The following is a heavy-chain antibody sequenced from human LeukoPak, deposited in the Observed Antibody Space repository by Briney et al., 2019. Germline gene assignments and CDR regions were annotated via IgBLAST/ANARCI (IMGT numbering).Heavy chain of an antibody. Sequence: PGGSLRLSCAASGFTFSSYAMHWVRQAPGKGLEWVAVISYDGSNKYYADSVKGRFTISRDNSKNTLYLQMSSLRPEDTAVYYCVTNYGDYGGGAFDVWGQGTMVIVSS. CDR3: VTNYGDYGGGAFDV. J-gene: IGHJ3*01. V-gene: IGHV3-30*14. D-gene: IGHD4-17*01. CDR2: ISYDGSNK. CDR1: GFTFSSYA.